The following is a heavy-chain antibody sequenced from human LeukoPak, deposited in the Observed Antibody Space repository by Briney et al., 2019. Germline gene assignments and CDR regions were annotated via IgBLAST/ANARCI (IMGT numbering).Heavy chain of an antibody. CDR1: GFTFSSYA. CDR2: ISYDGSNK. CDR3: AKDPRDGTGY. V-gene: IGHV3-30-3*01. D-gene: IGHD6-13*01. Sequence: GGSLRLSCAASGFTFSSYAMHWVRQAPGKGLEWVAVISYDGSNKYYADSVKGRFTISRDNSKNTLYLQMNSLRAEDTAVYYCAKDPRDGTGYWGQGTLVTVSS. J-gene: IGHJ4*02.